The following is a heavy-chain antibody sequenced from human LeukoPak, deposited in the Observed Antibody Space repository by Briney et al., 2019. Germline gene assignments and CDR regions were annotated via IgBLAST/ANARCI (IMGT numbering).Heavy chain of an antibody. D-gene: IGHD1-26*01. CDR3: ARDGVARGGSYGLDFDY. J-gene: IGHJ4*02. Sequence: GGSLRLSCAASGFTVSSNYMSWVRQAPGKGLEWVSSISSSSSYIYYADSVKGRFTISRDNAKNSLYLQMNSLRAEDTAVYYCARDGVARGGSYGLDFDYWGQGTLVTVSS. CDR2: ISSSSSYI. CDR1: GFTVSSNY. V-gene: IGHV3-21*01.